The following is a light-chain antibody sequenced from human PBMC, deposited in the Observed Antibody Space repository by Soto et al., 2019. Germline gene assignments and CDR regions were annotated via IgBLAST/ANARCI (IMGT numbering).Light chain of an antibody. J-gene: IGKJ4*01. Sequence: ASQSISRYLAWYQQKPGKAPKLLIYMASTLESGVPSRFSGSGSGTEFTLTISSLQPDDFATYFCQQFNHYPLSFGGGTKVDIK. CDR1: QSISRY. CDR2: MAS. CDR3: QQFNHYPLS. V-gene: IGKV1-5*03.